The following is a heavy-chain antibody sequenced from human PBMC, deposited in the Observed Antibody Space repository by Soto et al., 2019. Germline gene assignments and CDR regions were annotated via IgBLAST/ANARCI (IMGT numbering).Heavy chain of an antibody. Sequence: EVQLLESGGGLVQPGGSLRLSCAASGYTFGKYAMIWVRQAPGKGLDWVSGVSRSGGSTYYADSVKGRFTISRDNSKNTLYLQMNSLRAEDTAVYYCAKGSGEVPTNWFDPWDQGTLVTVS. CDR1: GYTFGKYA. CDR2: VSRSGGST. V-gene: IGHV3-23*01. J-gene: IGHJ5*02. D-gene: IGHD3-3*01. CDR3: AKGSGEVPTNWFDP.